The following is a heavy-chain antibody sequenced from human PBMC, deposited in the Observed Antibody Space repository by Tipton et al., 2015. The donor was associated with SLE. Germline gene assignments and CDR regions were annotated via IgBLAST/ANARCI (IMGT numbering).Heavy chain of an antibody. D-gene: IGHD3/OR15-3a*01. CDR3: ARAPGLERDYYYYYYMDV. V-gene: IGHV4-34*01. J-gene: IGHJ6*03. Sequence: TLSLTCAVYGGSFSTYYWGWIRQPPGKGLEWIGEINHSGSTNYSPSLKSRVTISVDTSKNQFSLKLSSVTAADTAVYYCARAPGLERDYYYYYYMDVWGKGTTVTVPS. CDR1: GGSFSTYY. CDR2: INHSGST.